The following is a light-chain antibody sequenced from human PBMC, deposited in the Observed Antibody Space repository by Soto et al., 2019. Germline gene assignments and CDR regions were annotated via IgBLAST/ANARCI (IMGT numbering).Light chain of an antibody. CDR2: ATS. V-gene: IGKV1-27*01. Sequence: DVQMTQSPSSLSAFVGDRVTITCRASQCIATYLAWYQQKPGKAPKLLIYATSTLQTGVPSRFSGSGSGTDFTLTINSLQPEDVATYYCQKYNSCPLTFGQGTKVEIK. CDR1: QCIATY. J-gene: IGKJ1*01. CDR3: QKYNSCPLT.